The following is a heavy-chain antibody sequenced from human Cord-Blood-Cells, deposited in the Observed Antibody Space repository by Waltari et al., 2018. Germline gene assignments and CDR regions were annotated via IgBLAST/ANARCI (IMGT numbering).Heavy chain of an antibody. CDR3: ARHGRIIVGATCFAFDI. D-gene: IGHD1-26*01. J-gene: IGHJ3*02. Sequence: QVQLQQWGAGLLKPSETLSLTCAVYGGSFSGYYWSWIRQPPGKGLEWIGEINHSGSTNHTPSLRSRVTIAVDTSKNQFSLKLSSVTAADTAVYYCARHGRIIVGATCFAFDIWGQGTMVTVSS. CDR2: INHSGST. CDR1: GGSFSGYY. V-gene: IGHV4-34*01.